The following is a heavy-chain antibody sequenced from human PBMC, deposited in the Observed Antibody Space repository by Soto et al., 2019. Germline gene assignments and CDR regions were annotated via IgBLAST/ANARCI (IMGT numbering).Heavy chain of an antibody. V-gene: IGHV3-48*03. CDR1: GFSFSSYE. Sequence: EVQLVESGGGLVQPGGSLRLSCAASGFSFSSYEMNWVRQAPGKGLEWGSYISSSGDTIYYADSVKGRFTISRDNAKNSLYLQMNSLRAEDSAIYYCARDLAYYDPSDRRGGEFDYWGQGTLVTVSS. J-gene: IGHJ4*02. CDR2: ISSSGDTI. CDR3: ARDLAYYDPSDRRGGEFDY. D-gene: IGHD3-22*01.